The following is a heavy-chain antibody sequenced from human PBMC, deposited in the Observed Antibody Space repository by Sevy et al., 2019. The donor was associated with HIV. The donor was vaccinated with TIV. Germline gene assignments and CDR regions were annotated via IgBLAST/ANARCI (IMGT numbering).Heavy chain of an antibody. Sequence: GGSLRLSCAASEVIFDDYGRSWVRQAPGKGLEWVSGINWNGGSTGYADSVKGRFTISRDNAKNSLYLQMNSLRAEDTALYYCARHGYGYGYHALLDYYYGMDVWGQGTTVTVSS. CDR2: INWNGGST. J-gene: IGHJ6*02. CDR3: ARHGYGYGYHALLDYYYGMDV. D-gene: IGHD5-18*01. V-gene: IGHV3-20*04. CDR1: EVIFDDYG.